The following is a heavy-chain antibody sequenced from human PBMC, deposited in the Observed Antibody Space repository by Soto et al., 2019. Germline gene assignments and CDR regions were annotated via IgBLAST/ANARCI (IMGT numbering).Heavy chain of an antibody. J-gene: IGHJ6*02. CDR3: ARVTPGNNLYYFSGLDV. Sequence: GGSLRLSCVASGFTFDTYGIHWVRQAPGKGLQWVALISYEGSNAYYADSVRGRFAISRDNSKNTLYLQINALRPEDTGVYYWARVTPGNNLYYFSGLDVWGQGTSVTVSS. CDR1: GFTFDTYG. CDR2: ISYEGSNA. V-gene: IGHV3-30*09. D-gene: IGHD1-1*01.